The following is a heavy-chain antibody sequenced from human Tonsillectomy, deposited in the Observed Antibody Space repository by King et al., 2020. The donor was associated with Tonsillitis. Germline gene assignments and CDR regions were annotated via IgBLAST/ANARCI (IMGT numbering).Heavy chain of an antibody. V-gene: IGHV2-5*02. CDR3: AHSRDFYDSSSLDY. J-gene: IGHJ4*02. D-gene: IGHD3-22*01. CDR2: IYWDDDK. CDR1: GFSLSTSGVG. Sequence: QITLKESGPTLVKPTQTLTLTCTFSGFSLSTSGVGVGWIRQPPGKALEWRALIYWDDDKRYSPSLKSRLTITKDTSKNQGVRTMTNLDPVDTATYYWAHSRDFYDSSSLDYWGQGTLVTVSS.